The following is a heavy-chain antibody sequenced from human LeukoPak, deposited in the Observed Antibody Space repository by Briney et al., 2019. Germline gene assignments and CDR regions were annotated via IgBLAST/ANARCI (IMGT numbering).Heavy chain of an antibody. CDR1: GYTFPGYY. V-gene: IGHV1-69*06. CDR3: ARGIDVSHFYDNNAYTFRSASDI. CDR2: IIPLFQTA. D-gene: IGHD3-16*01. J-gene: IGHJ3*02. Sequence: SVKVSCKASGYTFPGYYIHWVRQAPGQGLEWMGGIIPLFQTADYKQKFQGRVSITADRSTSTVYMELSSLKSDDTAVYYCARGIDVSHFYDNNAYTFRSASDIWGQGTVVTVSS.